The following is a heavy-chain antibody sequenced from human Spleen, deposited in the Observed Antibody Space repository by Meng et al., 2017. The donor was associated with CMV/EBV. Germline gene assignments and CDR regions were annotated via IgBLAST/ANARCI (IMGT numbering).Heavy chain of an antibody. V-gene: IGHV1-18*01. J-gene: IGHJ6*02. CDR3: ARVGTIFGVVPSYYYYGMDV. D-gene: IGHD3-3*01. CDR2: IGTYNGKK. Sequence: ASVKVSCKASGYTFRSYGISWVRQAPGQGLEWVGWIGTYNGKKNYAQKFQGRATMTTDTFTSTGYMELRSLRSDDTAVYYCARVGTIFGVVPSYYYYGMDVWGQGTTVTVS. CDR1: GYTFRSYG.